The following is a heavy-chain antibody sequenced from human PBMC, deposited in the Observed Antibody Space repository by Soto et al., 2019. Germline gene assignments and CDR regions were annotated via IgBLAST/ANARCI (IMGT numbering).Heavy chain of an antibody. V-gene: IGHV1-69*13. CDR3: ASTPLWSGYEYYYGMDV. Sequence: ASVTVSCKPSGCTFSSYAISWVRQAPGQGLEWMGGIIPIFGTANYAQKFQGRVTITADESTSTAYMELSSLRSEDTAVYYCASTPLWSGYEYYYGMDVWGQGTTVTVS. J-gene: IGHJ6*02. D-gene: IGHD3-3*01. CDR1: GCTFSSYA. CDR2: IIPIFGTA.